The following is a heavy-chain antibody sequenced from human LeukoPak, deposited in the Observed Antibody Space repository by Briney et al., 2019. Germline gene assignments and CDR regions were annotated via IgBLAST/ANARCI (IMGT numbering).Heavy chain of an antibody. CDR3: AHSSGSYYNGWFDP. CDR2: IYWDDDK. V-gene: IGHV2-5*02. J-gene: IGHJ5*02. Sequence: SGPTLVKPTQTLTLTCTFSGFSLSTSGVGVGWIRQPPGKALEWLALIYWDDDKRYSPSLKSRLTITKDTSKNQVVLTMTDMDPVDTATYYCAHSSGSYYNGWFDPWGQGTLVTVSS. D-gene: IGHD3-10*01. CDR1: GFSLSTSGVG.